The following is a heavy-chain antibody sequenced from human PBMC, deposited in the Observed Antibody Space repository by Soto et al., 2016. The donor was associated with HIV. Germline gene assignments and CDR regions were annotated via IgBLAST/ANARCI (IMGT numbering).Heavy chain of an antibody. CDR1: GFTFDDYA. D-gene: IGHD5-12*01. CDR3: AKGTTWIGLWQDFAY. V-gene: IGHV3-43*02. J-gene: IGHJ4*02. Sequence: EVQLVESGGGVVQPGGSLRLSCAASGFTFDDYAIHWVRQAPGKGLEWVSVISGDGGSTYYGDSVKGRFTISRDNRENSLYLQMNSLRTEDTAMYYCAKGTTWIGLWQDFAYWGQGTLVTVSS. CDR2: ISGDGGST.